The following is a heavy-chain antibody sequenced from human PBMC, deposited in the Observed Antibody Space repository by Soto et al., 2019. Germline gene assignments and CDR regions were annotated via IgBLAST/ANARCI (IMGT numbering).Heavy chain of an antibody. CDR3: ARHLYYYDSSGYSYFDY. V-gene: IGHV4-39*01. CDR1: GGSISSSSYY. J-gene: IGHJ4*02. Sequence: QLQLQESGPGLVKPSETLSLTCTVSGGSISSSSYYWGWIRPPPGKGLEWIGSIYYSGSTYYNPSLKSRATISVDTSKNQFSLKLSSVTAADTAVYYCARHLYYYDSSGYSYFDYWGQGTLVTVSS. CDR2: IYYSGST. D-gene: IGHD3-22*01.